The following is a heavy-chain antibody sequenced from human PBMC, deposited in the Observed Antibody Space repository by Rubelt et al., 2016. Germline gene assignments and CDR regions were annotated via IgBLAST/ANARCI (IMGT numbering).Heavy chain of an antibody. CDR2: MNPNTGNT. Sequence: QVQLVQSGAEVKMPGASVKVSCKASGYTFTGYYMHWVRQAPGQGLEWMGWMNPNTGNTGYAPTFQGRVTMTSNSSLGTDYLYLSGLRSEDTAVYYCARGVIWGQGTLVAVSS. V-gene: IGHV1-8*02. CDR3: ARGVI. J-gene: IGHJ4*02. D-gene: IGHD3-10*01. CDR1: GYTFTGYY.